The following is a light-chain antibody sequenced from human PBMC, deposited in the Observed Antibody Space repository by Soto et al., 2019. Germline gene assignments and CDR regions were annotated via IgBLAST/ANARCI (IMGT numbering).Light chain of an antibody. CDR1: QSINRY. V-gene: IGKV1-39*01. CDR3: HQGSSPLT. CDR2: GAS. Sequence: DIQMTQSPSSLSASVGDGVTITFRASQSINRYLNWYQQKPGTAPKLLISGASSLQSGVPSRFSGSGSGTDFTLTISSLQPEDFATYYCHQGSSPLTFGGGTKVVIK. J-gene: IGKJ4*01.